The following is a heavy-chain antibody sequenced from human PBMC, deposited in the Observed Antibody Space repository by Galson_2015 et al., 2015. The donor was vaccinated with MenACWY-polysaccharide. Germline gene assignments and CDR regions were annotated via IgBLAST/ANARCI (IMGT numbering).Heavy chain of an antibody. Sequence: SLRLSCAASGFTFSSYGMHWVRQAPGKGLEWVAVISYDGSNKYYADSVKGRFTISRDNSKNTLYLQMNSLRAEDTAVYYCAKGHFWSDYYTGYYYYYMDVWGKGTTVTVSS. CDR2: ISYDGSNK. CDR1: GFTFSSYG. J-gene: IGHJ6*03. CDR3: AKGHFWSDYYTGYYYYYMDV. V-gene: IGHV3-30*18. D-gene: IGHD3-3*02.